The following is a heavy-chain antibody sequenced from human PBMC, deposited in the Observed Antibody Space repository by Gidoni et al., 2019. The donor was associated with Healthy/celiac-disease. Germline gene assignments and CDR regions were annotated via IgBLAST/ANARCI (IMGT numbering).Heavy chain of an antibody. CDR2: ISDDGSNV. CDR3: ARDQGTQLWVPDYFFDY. D-gene: IGHD5-18*01. CDR1: GFPFSPYG. Sequence: QVQLVESGGGVVQPGRSLRLSFAASGFPFSPYGMHWVRQAPGKGLEWVAFISDDGSNVYYADSVKGRFTLSRDNSKNTLYLQMNSLRAEDTAVYHCARDQGTQLWVPDYFFDYWGQGTLVTVSS. J-gene: IGHJ4*02. V-gene: IGHV3-30*03.